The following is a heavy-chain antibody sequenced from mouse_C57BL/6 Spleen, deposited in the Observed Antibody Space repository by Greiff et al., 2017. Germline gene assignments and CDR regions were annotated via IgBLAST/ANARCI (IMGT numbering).Heavy chain of an antibody. J-gene: IGHJ2*01. CDR2: IYPGDGDT. CDR3: ARSPITTGVEGYYFDY. V-gene: IGHV1-80*01. CDR1: GYAFSSYW. Sequence: QVQLQQSGAELVKPGASVKISCKASGYAFSSYWMNWVKQRPGKGLEWIGQIYPGDGDTNYNGKFKGKATLTADKSSSTAYMQLSSLTSEDSAVYFCARSPITTGVEGYYFDYWGQGTTLTVSS. D-gene: IGHD1-1*01.